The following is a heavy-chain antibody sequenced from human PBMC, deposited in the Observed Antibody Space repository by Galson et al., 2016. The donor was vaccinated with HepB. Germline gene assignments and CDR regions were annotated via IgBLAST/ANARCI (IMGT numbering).Heavy chain of an antibody. CDR1: GFTFSNTA. CDR3: AKRRRLGVFTVYYHAMDV. CDR2: ISATGGSK. D-gene: IGHD3-10*01. Sequence: SLRLSCAASGFTFSNTAMSWVRQAPGKGLEWVSVISATGGSKYYTASVRGRFTISRDNSKNTLYLQMNSLRAEDTATYYCAKRRRLGVFTVYYHAMDVWGLGTTVIVSS. V-gene: IGHV3-23*01. J-gene: IGHJ6*02.